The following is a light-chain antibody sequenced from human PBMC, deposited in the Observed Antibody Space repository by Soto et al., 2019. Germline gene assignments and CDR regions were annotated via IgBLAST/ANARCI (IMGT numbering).Light chain of an antibody. CDR1: QGIDSH. Sequence: QLTRSTSLLSASVGARVTITCRASQGIDSHLAWYQQEPGKAPTLLIYDAFFLQSGVPSRFSGSGSGTEFTLTISSLQPEDFATYYCQQVNDYPLMFGRGTKVDIK. J-gene: IGKJ4*02. CDR3: QQVNDYPLM. CDR2: DAF. V-gene: IGKV1-9*01.